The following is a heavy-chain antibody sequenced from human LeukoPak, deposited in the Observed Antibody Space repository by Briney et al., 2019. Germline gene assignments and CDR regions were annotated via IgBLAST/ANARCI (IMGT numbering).Heavy chain of an antibody. CDR3: ARATGNSDHSPQEPIDLYFDL. CDR2: IIPIFGAA. Sequence: ASVKVSCKVSGGTFSSYAISWVRQAPGQGLEWMGGIIPIFGAANYAQKFQGRVTITADESTSTAYMELRSLRSEDTAVYYCARATGNSDHSPQEPIDLYFDLWGRGTLVTVSS. V-gene: IGHV1-69*01. J-gene: IGHJ2*01. D-gene: IGHD4-23*01. CDR1: GGTFSSYA.